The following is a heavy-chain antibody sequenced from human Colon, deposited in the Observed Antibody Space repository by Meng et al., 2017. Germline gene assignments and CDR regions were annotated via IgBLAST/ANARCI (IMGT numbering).Heavy chain of an antibody. Sequence: GGLLELGPGLVKPSGTWSLACTVSGDSISRDFWWSWVRPPPGKGLEWIGEVYNRGDTNYNPSLKRRVDISVDKSKNQFYLSLFSVTAADTAVYYCGRDQGRELINHWGQGTLVTVSS. CDR2: VYNRGDT. CDR3: GRDQGRELINH. J-gene: IGHJ4*02. V-gene: IGHV4-4*02. CDR1: GDSISRDFW. D-gene: IGHD1-7*01.